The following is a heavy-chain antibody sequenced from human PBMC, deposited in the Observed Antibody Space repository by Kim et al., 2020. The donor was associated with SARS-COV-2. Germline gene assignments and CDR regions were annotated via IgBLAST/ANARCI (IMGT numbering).Heavy chain of an antibody. Sequence: LKSRVTISVDTSKNQFSLKLSSVTAADTAVYYCARGPHYDILTGLYPFDPWGQGTLVTVSS. J-gene: IGHJ5*02. CDR3: ARGPHYDILTGLYPFDP. D-gene: IGHD3-9*01. V-gene: IGHV4-39*01.